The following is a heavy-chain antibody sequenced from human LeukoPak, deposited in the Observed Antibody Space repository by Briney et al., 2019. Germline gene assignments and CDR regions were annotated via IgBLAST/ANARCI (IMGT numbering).Heavy chain of an antibody. CDR3: ARGYYGSGSYPHPFDY. CDR1: GYTFTSYG. D-gene: IGHD3-10*01. CDR2: ISAYNGNT. V-gene: IGHV1-18*01. Sequence: GASVKVSCKASGYTFTSYGISWVRQAPGQGLEWMGWISAYNGNTNYAQKLQGRVTMTTDTSTSTAYMELRSLRSDDTAVYYCARGYYGSGSYPHPFDYWGQGTLVTVSS. J-gene: IGHJ4*02.